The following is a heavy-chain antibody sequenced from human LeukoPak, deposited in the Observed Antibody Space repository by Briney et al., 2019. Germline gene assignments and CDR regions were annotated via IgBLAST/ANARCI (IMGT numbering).Heavy chain of an antibody. J-gene: IGHJ4*02. CDR1: GFSLSNYA. CDR3: AGGAAAGPFDY. D-gene: IGHD6-13*01. CDR2: ISGSGGST. Sequence: GGSLTLSCVGSGFSLSNYAMTWVRQAPGKGLEWVSDISGSGGSTYYADSVKGRFTISRDNSKNTLYLQMNSLRAEDTAVYYCAGGAAAGPFDYWGQGTLVTVSS. V-gene: IGHV3-23*01.